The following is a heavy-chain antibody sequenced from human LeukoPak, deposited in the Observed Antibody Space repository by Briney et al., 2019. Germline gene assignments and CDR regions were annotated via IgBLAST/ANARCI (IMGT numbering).Heavy chain of an antibody. J-gene: IGHJ5*02. CDR3: VRGLLWFGELGGDWFDP. CDR2: IWYDGSNK. D-gene: IGHD3-10*01. Sequence: GRSLRLSCAASGFTFSSYGMHWVRQAPSKGLEWVAVIWYDGSNKYYADSVKGRFTISRDNSKNTLYLQMNSLRAEDTAVYYCVRGLLWFGELGGDWFDPWGQGTLVTVSS. V-gene: IGHV3-33*01. CDR1: GFTFSSYG.